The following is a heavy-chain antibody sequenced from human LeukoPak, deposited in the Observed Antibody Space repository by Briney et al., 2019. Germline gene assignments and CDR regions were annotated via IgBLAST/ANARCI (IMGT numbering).Heavy chain of an antibody. J-gene: IGHJ3*02. CDR1: GGSISSSSYY. V-gene: IGHV4-39*07. CDR2: IYYGGST. Sequence: SETLSLTCTVSGGSISSSSYYWGWIRQPPGKGLEWIGSIYYGGSTYYNPSLKSRVTISVDTSKNQFSLKLRSVTAADTAVYYCARVGGITMIVVFITDAFDIWGQGTMVTVSS. D-gene: IGHD3-22*01. CDR3: ARVGGITMIVVFITDAFDI.